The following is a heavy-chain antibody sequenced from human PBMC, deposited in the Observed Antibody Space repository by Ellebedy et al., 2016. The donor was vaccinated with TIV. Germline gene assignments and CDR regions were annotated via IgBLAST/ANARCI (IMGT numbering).Heavy chain of an antibody. D-gene: IGHD2-21*02. CDR1: GGTFSSYA. CDR3: ATGGYCGGDCYSV. J-gene: IGHJ6*02. CDR2: IIPILGIA. Sequence: ASVKVSCKASGGTFSSYAISWVRQAPGQGLEWMGRIIPILGIANYTQKFQGRVTITADKSTSTAYMELRSLRSDDTAVYYCATGGYCGGDCYSVWGQGTTVTVSS. V-gene: IGHV1-69*04.